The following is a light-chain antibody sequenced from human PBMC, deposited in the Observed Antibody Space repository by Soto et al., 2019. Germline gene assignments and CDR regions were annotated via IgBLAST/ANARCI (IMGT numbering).Light chain of an antibody. Sequence: DIQMTQYPSSLSASVGDRVTITCRAGQTIARYLNWYQYKPGKAPKLLIYAASTLHSGVPSRFSGSEFGTDFTLTISSLQPEDFATYYGQPSYSKTYTFVMGTKLETK. V-gene: IGKV1-39*01. J-gene: IGKJ2*01. CDR1: QTIARY. CDR3: QPSYSKTYT. CDR2: AAS.